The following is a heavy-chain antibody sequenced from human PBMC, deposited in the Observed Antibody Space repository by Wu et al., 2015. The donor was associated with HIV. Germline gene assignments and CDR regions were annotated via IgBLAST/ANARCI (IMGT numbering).Heavy chain of an antibody. CDR1: GGTFSSYA. V-gene: IGHV1-69*05. Sequence: QVQLVQSGAEVKKPGSSVKVSCKASGGTFSSYAISWVRQAPGQGLEWMGGIIPIFGTANYAQKFQGRVTITTDESTSTAYMELSSLRSEDTAVYYCARGGSTLSGYYGGFAFDIWGQGTMVTVSS. D-gene: IGHD3-22*01. CDR3: ARGGSTLSGYYGGFAFDI. CDR2: IIPIFGTA. J-gene: IGHJ3*02.